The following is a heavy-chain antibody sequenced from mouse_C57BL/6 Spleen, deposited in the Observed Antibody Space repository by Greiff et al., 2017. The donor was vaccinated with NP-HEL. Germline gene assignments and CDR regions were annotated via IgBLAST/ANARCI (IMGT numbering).Heavy chain of an antibody. CDR3: ARGTTLVGEAY. CDR2: IYPSDSET. J-gene: IGHJ3*01. Sequence: QVQLQQPGAELVRPGSSVKLSCKASGYTFTSYWMDWVKQRPGQGLEWIGNIYPSDSETHYNQKFKDKATLTVAKSSSPASMQLSSLTSGDSAVYYCARGTTLVGEAYWGQGTLVTVSA. V-gene: IGHV1-61*01. CDR1: GYTFTSYW. D-gene: IGHD1-1*01.